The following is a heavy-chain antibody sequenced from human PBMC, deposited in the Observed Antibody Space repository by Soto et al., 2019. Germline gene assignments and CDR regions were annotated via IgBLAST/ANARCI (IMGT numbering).Heavy chain of an antibody. CDR1: GFTFSSYG. CDR2: ISYDGSNK. CDR3: AKDPRTTYYDFWSGYLGHRDNWFDP. J-gene: IGHJ5*02. Sequence: QVQLVESGGGVVQPGRSLRLSCAASGFTFSSYGMHWVRQAPGKGLEWVAVISYDGSNKYYADSVKGRFTISRDNSKNTLYLQMNSLRAEDTAVYYCAKDPRTTYYDFWSGYLGHRDNWFDPWGQGTLVTVSS. V-gene: IGHV3-30*18. D-gene: IGHD3-3*01.